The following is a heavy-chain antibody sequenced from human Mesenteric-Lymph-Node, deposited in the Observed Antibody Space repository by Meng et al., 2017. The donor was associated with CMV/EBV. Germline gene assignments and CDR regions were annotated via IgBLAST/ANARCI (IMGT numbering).Heavy chain of an antibody. CDR1: GFTFNSYA. CDR3: VRDRYCSSTSCLDALDI. J-gene: IGHJ3*02. D-gene: IGHD2-2*01. V-gene: IGHV3-30-3*01. Sequence: GGSLRLSCAASGFTFNSYAMHWVRQAPGKGLEWVAIISYDGSSKYYADSVQGRFTISRDNSKNTLYVQMNSLRAEDTAVYYCVRDRYCSSTSCLDALDIWGQGTLVTVSS. CDR2: ISYDGSSK.